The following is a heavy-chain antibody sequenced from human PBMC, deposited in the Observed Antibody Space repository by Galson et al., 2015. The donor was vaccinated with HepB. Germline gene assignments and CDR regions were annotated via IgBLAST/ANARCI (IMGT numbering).Heavy chain of an antibody. J-gene: IGHJ3*02. Sequence: SLRLSCAASGFTFSAYAMTWVRQAPGKGLEWVSSITGSDGSTYYADSVKGRFTISRDNSKNTLYLQMNSLRAEDTAIYYCAKGRSGSFYGHSDIWGQGTMVTVSS. CDR2: ITGSDGST. D-gene: IGHD3-10*01. CDR1: GFTFSAYA. V-gene: IGHV3-23*01. CDR3: AKGRSGSFYGHSDI.